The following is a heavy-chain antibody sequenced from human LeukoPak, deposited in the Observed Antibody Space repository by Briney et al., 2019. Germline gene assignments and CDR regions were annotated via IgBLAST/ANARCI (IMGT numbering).Heavy chain of an antibody. CDR1: GYTFASYY. D-gene: IGHD1-7*01. CDR2: INPSGGST. V-gene: IGHV1-46*01. CDR3: ARDRTRYIDY. J-gene: IGHJ4*02. Sequence: GASVKVSCKASGYTFASYYMHWVRQAPGQGLEWMGIINPSGGSTSYAQKFQGRVTMTRDTSTSTVYMELSSLRPEDTAVYYCARDRTRYIDYWGQGTLVTVSS.